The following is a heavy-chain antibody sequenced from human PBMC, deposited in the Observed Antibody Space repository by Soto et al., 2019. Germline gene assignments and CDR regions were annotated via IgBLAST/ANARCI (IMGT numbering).Heavy chain of an antibody. D-gene: IGHD6-13*01. CDR2: IYYRGST. J-gene: IGHJ6*02. Sequence: SETLSFPCTVSAGSVSSGSSYWSWIRQPPGKGLEWIGYIYYRGSTNYNPYLKSRVTISVDTSMNQFSLKPSSVTAADTAVYYCAGMISSSWNYYYYYGMDVWGQVTTVTFAS. V-gene: IGHV4-61*01. CDR3: AGMISSSWNYYYYYGMDV. CDR1: AGSVSSGSSY.